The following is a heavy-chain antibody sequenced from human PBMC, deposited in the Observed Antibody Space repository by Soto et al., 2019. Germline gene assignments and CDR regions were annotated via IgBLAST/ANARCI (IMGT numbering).Heavy chain of an antibody. D-gene: IGHD3-10*01. Sequence: RGESLKICCKGSGYSFTSYWIGWVRQMPGKGLECMGMIYPRASDTRYSPSFQGQVTISADKSLSPAYLQWSSLKASDTAMYYCAGGGVRGVITRTRDYYGMDVWGQGTTVTVSS. V-gene: IGHV5-51*01. J-gene: IGHJ6*02. CDR2: IYPRASDT. CDR1: GYSFTSYW. CDR3: AGGGVRGVITRTRDYYGMDV.